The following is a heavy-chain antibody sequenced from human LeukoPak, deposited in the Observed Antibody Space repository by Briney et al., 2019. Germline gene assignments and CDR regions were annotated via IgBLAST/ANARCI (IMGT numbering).Heavy chain of an antibody. CDR3: AKPLFGGGNSFDY. CDR1: GGTFSSYA. Sequence: SVKVSCKASGGTFSSYAINWVRQAPGQGLEWMGGIIPIFGTANYAQKFQGRVTITADESTSTAYMELSSLRSEDTAMYYCAKPLFGGGNSFDYWGRGTLVTVSS. J-gene: IGHJ4*02. V-gene: IGHV1-69*13. D-gene: IGHD4-23*01. CDR2: IIPIFGTA.